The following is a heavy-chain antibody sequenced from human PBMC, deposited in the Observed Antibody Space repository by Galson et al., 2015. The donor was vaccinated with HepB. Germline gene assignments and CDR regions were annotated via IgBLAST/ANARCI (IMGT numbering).Heavy chain of an antibody. J-gene: IGHJ5*02. CDR2: INHSGST. Sequence: ETLSLTCAVYGGSFSGYYWSWIRQPPGKGLEWIGEINHSGSTNYNPSLKSRVTISVDTSKNQFSLKLSSVTAADTAVYYCARGLRRGGSYYDWFDPWGQGTLVTVSS. CDR1: GGSFSGYY. D-gene: IGHD1-26*01. CDR3: ARGLRRGGSYYDWFDP. V-gene: IGHV4-34*01.